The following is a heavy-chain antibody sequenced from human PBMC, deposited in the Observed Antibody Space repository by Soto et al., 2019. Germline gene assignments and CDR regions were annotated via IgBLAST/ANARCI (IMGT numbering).Heavy chain of an antibody. CDR3: TTALLRRNYYYYYMDV. J-gene: IGHJ6*03. CDR1: GFTFSNAW. Sequence: GGSLRLSCAASGFTFSNAWMSWVRQAPGKGLEWVGRIKSKTDGGTTDYAAPVKGRLTISRDDSKNTLYLQMNSLKTEDTAVYYCTTALLRRNYYYYYMDVWGKGTTVTVSS. D-gene: IGHD3-22*01. CDR2: IKSKTDGGTT. V-gene: IGHV3-15*01.